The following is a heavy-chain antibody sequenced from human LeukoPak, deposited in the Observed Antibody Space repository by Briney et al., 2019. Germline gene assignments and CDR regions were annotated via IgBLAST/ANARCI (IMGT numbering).Heavy chain of an antibody. CDR2: IYTSGST. V-gene: IGHV4-4*07. CDR3: ARGFWVEYYDSSGYLDY. D-gene: IGHD3-22*01. CDR1: GGSISSHY. J-gene: IGHJ4*02. Sequence: SETLSLTCTVSGGSISSHYWSWIRQPAGKGLEWIGRIYTSGSTNYNPSLKSRVTMSVDTSKNQFSLKLSSVTAADTAVYYCARGFWVEYYDSSGYLDYWGQGTLVTVSS.